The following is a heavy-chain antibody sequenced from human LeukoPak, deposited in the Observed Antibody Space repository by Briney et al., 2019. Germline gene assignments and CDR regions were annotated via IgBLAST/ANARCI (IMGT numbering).Heavy chain of an antibody. CDR2: IGGGGVDT. Sequence: PGGSLRLSCAASGFTFSSYAMSWVRQAPGKGLEWVSSIGGGGVDTYYADSVKGRFTISRDNSKNTLYLQMNSLRVEDTAVYYCAKDTPTTGTTFDIWGRGTLVTVSS. J-gene: IGHJ4*02. CDR3: AKDTPTTGTTFDI. D-gene: IGHD1-1*01. V-gene: IGHV3-23*01. CDR1: GFTFSSYA.